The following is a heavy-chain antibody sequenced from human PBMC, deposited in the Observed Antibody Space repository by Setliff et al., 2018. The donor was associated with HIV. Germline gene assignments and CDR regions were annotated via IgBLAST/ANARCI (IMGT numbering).Heavy chain of an antibody. CDR3: VKDTLIGWNDPDLFAFDI. V-gene: IGHV3-43*01. CDR2: ISWDGVNK. J-gene: IGHJ3*02. D-gene: IGHD1-1*01. Sequence: GGSLRLSCAASGFTFDDYTMHWVRQAPGKGLEWVSLISWDGVNKYYADSLKGRFTISRDNSKSSLYLQMTSLRTEDTALYYCVKDTLIGWNDPDLFAFDIWGQGTMVTVSS. CDR1: GFTFDDYT.